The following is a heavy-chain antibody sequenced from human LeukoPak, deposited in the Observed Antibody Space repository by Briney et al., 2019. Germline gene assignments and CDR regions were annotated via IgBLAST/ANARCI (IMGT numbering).Heavy chain of an antibody. CDR3: ATSRDYYDSSGYYLDFDY. Sequence: ASVKVSXKASGYTFTGYYMHWVRQAPGQGLEWMGWIDPNSGGTNYAQKFQGRVTMTRDTSISTAYMELSRLRSDDTAVYYCATSRDYYDSSGYYLDFDYWGQGTLVTVSS. J-gene: IGHJ4*02. CDR1: GYTFTGYY. D-gene: IGHD3-22*01. CDR2: IDPNSGGT. V-gene: IGHV1-2*02.